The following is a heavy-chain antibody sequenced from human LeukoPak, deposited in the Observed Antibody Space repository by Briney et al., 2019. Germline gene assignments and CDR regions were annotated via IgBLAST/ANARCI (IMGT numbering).Heavy chain of an antibody. J-gene: IGHJ4*02. CDR3: ARGRGSSSPYDY. CDR1: GVSISSYY. D-gene: IGHD6-6*01. V-gene: IGHV4-59*01. CDR2: IYYSGST. Sequence: SETLSLTCTVSGVSISSYYWSWIRQPPGKGLEWIGYIYYSGSTNYNPSLKSRVTISVDTSKNQFSLKLSSVTAADTAVYYCARGRGSSSPYDYWGQGTLVTVSS.